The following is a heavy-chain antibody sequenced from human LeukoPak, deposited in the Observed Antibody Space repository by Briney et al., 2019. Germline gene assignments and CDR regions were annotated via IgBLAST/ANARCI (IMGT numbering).Heavy chain of an antibody. J-gene: IGHJ4*02. CDR2: IYTSGST. D-gene: IGHD1-7*01. V-gene: IGHV4-61*02. CDR3: TRQGSLGTSGYDY. CDR1: GGSISSGSYY. Sequence: SETLSLTCTVSGGSISSGSYYWSWIRQPAGKGLEWIGRIYTSGSTNYNPSLKSRVTISVDTSKNQFSLMLSSVTAADTAVYYCTRQGSLGTSGYDYWGQGTLVTVSS.